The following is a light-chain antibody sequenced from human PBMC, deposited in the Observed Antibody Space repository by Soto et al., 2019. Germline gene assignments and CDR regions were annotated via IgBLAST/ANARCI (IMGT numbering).Light chain of an antibody. CDR1: NSDIGSYKY. J-gene: IGLJ1*01. CDR3: SSYTTSGTPYV. Sequence: QSVLTQPASVSGSPGQSITISCAGSNSDIGSYKYVSWFQQHPGNAPKLIISEVRDRPSGVSTRFSGSKSGNTASLTISGLQPEDDADYCCSSYTTSGTPYVFGTGTKLTVL. CDR2: EVR. V-gene: IGLV2-14*01.